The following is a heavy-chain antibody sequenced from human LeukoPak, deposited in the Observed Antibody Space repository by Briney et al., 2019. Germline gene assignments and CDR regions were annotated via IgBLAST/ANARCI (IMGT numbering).Heavy chain of an antibody. D-gene: IGHD3-10*01. CDR1: GGSISSYY. Sequence: SETLSLTRTVSGGSISSYYWSWIRQPPGKGLEWIGYIYYSGSTNYNPSLKSRVTISVDTSKNQFSLKLSSVTAADTAVYYCARVAITMVRGVIVHYMDVWGKGTTVTISS. CDR2: IYYSGST. V-gene: IGHV4-59*01. J-gene: IGHJ6*03. CDR3: ARVAITMVRGVIVHYMDV.